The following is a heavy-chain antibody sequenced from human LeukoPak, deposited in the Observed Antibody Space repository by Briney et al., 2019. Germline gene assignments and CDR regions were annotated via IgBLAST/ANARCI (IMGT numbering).Heavy chain of an antibody. J-gene: IGHJ4*02. CDR2: INHIGSA. CDR3: ARGWGMATTNWGY. CDR1: GLSFSGYF. V-gene: IGHV4-34*01. D-gene: IGHD5-24*01. Sequence: SETLSLTCAVYGLSFSGYFWRWIRQPPGKRLEWIGEINHIGSANNNPSLRSRVTVSVDTSKNQFSLRLTSVTAAETAVYHCARGWGMATTNWGYWSQGTLVTVTS.